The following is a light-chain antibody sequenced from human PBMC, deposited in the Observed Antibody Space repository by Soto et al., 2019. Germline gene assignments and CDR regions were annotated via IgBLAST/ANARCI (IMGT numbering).Light chain of an antibody. Sequence: DIQMTQSPSTLSASVGDRVTITCRASQSISSWLAWHQQKPGKAPKLLIYKASSLESGVPSRFSGSGSGTEFPLTISSLQPDDFATYYCQQYKSYSTFGQGTKVEIK. CDR1: QSISSW. V-gene: IGKV1-5*03. CDR3: QQYKSYST. J-gene: IGKJ1*01. CDR2: KAS.